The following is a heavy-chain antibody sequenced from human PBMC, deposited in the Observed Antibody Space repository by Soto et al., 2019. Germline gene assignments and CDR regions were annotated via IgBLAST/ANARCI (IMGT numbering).Heavy chain of an antibody. CDR2: IYWNDDK. Sequence: GSGPTLVNPTQTLTLTCTFSGFSLSTSGVGVGWIRQPPGKALEWLALIYWNDDKRYSPSLKSRLTITKDTSKNQVVLTMTNMDPVDTATYYCAHIPPPIDWGEYCYYHYCMDVRGQGTTVTVSS. CDR3: AHIPPPIDWGEYCYYHYCMDV. CDR1: GFSLSTSGVG. D-gene: IGHD7-27*01. V-gene: IGHV2-5*01. J-gene: IGHJ6*02.